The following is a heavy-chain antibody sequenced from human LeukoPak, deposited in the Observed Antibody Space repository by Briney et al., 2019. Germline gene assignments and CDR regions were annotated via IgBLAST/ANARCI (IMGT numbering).Heavy chain of an antibody. CDR2: ISYSGNT. CDR3: ARHKAFDYDSSGFSFDY. J-gene: IGHJ4*02. CDR1: GGSISGYY. Sequence: SETLSLTCTVSGGSISGYYWSWSRQSPGKGLEWIGSISYSGNTNYNPSLKSRVTISVDTSKNQFSLKLISVTTADTPVYFCARHKAFDYDSSGFSFDYWGQGTLIIVSS. D-gene: IGHD3-22*01. V-gene: IGHV4-59*08.